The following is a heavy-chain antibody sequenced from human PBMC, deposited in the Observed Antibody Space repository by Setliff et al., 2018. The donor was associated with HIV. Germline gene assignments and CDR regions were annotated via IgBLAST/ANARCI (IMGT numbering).Heavy chain of an antibody. CDR1: GGSISSDISY. Sequence: PSETLSLTCTVSGGSISSDISYWSWIRQHPGKGLEWIGYIYYSGSTSYNPSLKNRVSMSVDTSRNQFSLRLTSLSAADTAVYYCARLWLHYGDDIPRFDPWGLGTLVTVSS. D-gene: IGHD4-17*01. J-gene: IGHJ5*02. V-gene: IGHV4-30-4*01. CDR3: ARLWLHYGDDIPRFDP. CDR2: IYYSGST.